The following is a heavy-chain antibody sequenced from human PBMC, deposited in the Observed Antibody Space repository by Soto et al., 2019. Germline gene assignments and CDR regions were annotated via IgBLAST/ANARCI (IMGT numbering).Heavy chain of an antibody. V-gene: IGHV4-34*01. Sequence: SETMSLTCAVYGGSFSGYHWSWFRQPPGKGLEWIGEINHSGSTNYNPSLKSRVTISVDTSKNQFSLKLSSVTAADTAVYYCARQTRQITIFGVVIFNWFDPWGQGTLVTVSS. D-gene: IGHD3-3*01. CDR1: GGSFSGYH. J-gene: IGHJ5*02. CDR3: ARQTRQITIFGVVIFNWFDP. CDR2: INHSGST.